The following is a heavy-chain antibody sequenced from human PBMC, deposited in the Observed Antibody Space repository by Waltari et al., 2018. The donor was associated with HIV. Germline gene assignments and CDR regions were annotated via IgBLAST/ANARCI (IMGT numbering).Heavy chain of an antibody. D-gene: IGHD3-16*01. J-gene: IGHJ4*02. Sequence: EVQLLESGGHLIQPGGSLRLSCAASGFPFDTYAMNWVRKAPGKRLEWVDASSGSGDITYSADSVKGRFSISRDNSKNTLFLQMTSLRAEDTAVYYCAKDLGDYVWGMFTGAHFDSWGQGTLVTVSS. CDR1: GFPFDTYA. V-gene: IGHV3-23*01. CDR3: AKDLGDYVWGMFTGAHFDS. CDR2: SSGSGDIT.